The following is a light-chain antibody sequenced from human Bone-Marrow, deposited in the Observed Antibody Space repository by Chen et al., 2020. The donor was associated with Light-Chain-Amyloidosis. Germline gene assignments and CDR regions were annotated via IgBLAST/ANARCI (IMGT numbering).Light chain of an antibody. Sequence: QSVLTQPPSASGTPGQRVTISCSGTSSNIGTNSVSWYQQLPGTAPKLLFYRNSRRPSGRPDRFSGSKSGTSASLPISVLPSDEGADYSCATGEDSPMSPVFGGGTKLTV. CDR3: ATGEDSPMSPV. J-gene: IGLJ3*02. V-gene: IGLV1-44*01. CDR1: SSNIGTNS. CDR2: RNS.